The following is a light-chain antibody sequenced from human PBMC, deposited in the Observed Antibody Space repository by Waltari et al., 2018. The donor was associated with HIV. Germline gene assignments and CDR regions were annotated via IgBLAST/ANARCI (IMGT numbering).Light chain of an antibody. CDR2: EVS. CDR1: SSDVGGYNY. Sequence: QSALTQPPSASGSPGQSVTISCTGTSSDVGGYNYVSWYQQHPGKAPKFMIYEVSKRPSGVPDRFFGSKSGNTASLIVSGLQAEDEADYYCSSYAGSKGVVFGGGTKLTVL. CDR3: SSYAGSKGVV. J-gene: IGLJ2*01. V-gene: IGLV2-8*01.